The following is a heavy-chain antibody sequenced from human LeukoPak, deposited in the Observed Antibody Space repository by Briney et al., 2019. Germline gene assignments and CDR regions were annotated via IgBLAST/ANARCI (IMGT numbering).Heavy chain of an antibody. V-gene: IGHV1-69*13. CDR2: IIPIFGTA. J-gene: IGHJ6*02. Sequence: ASVKVSCKASGGTFSSYAISWVRQAPGQGLEWMGGIIPIFGTANYAQKFQGRVTITADESTSTAYMELSSLRSEDTAVYYCARSDNIVVVVAATRYYYYGMDVWGQGTTVTVSS. D-gene: IGHD2-15*01. CDR1: GGTFSSYA. CDR3: ARSDNIVVVVAATRYYYYGMDV.